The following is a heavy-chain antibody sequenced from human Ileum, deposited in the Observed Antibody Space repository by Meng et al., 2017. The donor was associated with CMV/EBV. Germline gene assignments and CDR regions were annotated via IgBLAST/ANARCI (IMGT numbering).Heavy chain of an antibody. CDR3: AREYTDSSGGRRFDY. D-gene: IGHD3-22*01. V-gene: IGHV3-30*02. J-gene: IGHJ4*02. CDR1: GFTFNNAW. Sequence: GESLKISCATSGFTFNNAWVNWVRQAPGKGLEWVAFIRNDGSEKHYADSVKGRFTISRDNSKNMLYLEMNSLRVEDTAVYYCAREYTDSSGGRRFDYWGQGTLVTVSS. CDR2: IRNDGSEK.